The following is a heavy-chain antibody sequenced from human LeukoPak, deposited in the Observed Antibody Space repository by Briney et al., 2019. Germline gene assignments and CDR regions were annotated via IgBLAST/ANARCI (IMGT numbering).Heavy chain of an antibody. Sequence: GGSLRLSCAASGFTFSSYAMHWVRQAPGKGLEWVAVISYDGSNKYYADSVKGRFTISRDNSKNTLYLQMNSLRAEDTAVYYCAKDWGYSNYVIDYFDYWGQGTLVTVSS. D-gene: IGHD4-11*01. CDR2: ISYDGSNK. V-gene: IGHV3-30-3*01. CDR1: GFTFSSYA. J-gene: IGHJ4*02. CDR3: AKDWGYSNYVIDYFDY.